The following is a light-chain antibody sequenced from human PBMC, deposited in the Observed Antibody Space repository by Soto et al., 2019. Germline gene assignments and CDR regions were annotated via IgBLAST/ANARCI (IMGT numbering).Light chain of an antibody. V-gene: IGKV1-39*01. Sequence: DIQMTQSPSSLSASVGDRVTITCLASQSISSYLNWYQQNPGKAPKLLIYAASSLQSGAPSRFSGSGSGTDFTLTISSLQPEDFPTYYCQQSYSAPLTFGGGTKVDIK. J-gene: IGKJ4*01. CDR2: AAS. CDR1: QSISSY. CDR3: QQSYSAPLT.